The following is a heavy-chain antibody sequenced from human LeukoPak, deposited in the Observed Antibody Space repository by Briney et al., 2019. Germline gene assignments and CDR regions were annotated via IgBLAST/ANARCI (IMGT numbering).Heavy chain of an antibody. D-gene: IGHD2-15*01. CDR2: IHHSGST. CDR1: GGSININKW. V-gene: IGHV4-4*02. CDR3: ASNGYYSQDY. Sequence: SETLSLTCAVSGGSININKWWSWGRQPPGKGLEGIGEIHHSGSTNYNPSLKRRVTISVDTSKNQFSLKLTSVIAADTAVYYCASNGYYSQDYWGQGTPVTVSS. J-gene: IGHJ4*02.